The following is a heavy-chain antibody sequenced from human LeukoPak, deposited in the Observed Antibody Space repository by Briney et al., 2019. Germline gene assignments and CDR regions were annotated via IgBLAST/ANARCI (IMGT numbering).Heavy chain of an antibody. CDR2: INPNSGGT. J-gene: IGHJ5*02. D-gene: IGHD6-19*01. V-gene: IGHV1-2*02. CDR1: GYTFTGYY. CDR3: ARVLIAVAGGFDP. Sequence: GASVKVSCKASGYTFTGYYMNWVRQAPGQGLEWMGWINPNSGGTNYAQKFQGRVTMTRDTSISTAYMELSRLRSDDTAVYYCARVLIAVAGGFDPWGQGTLVTVSS.